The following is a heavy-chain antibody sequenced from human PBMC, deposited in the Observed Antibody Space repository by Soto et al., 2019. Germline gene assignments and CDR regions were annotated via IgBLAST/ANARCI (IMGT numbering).Heavy chain of an antibody. CDR2: VYNSGST. J-gene: IGHJ4*02. D-gene: IGHD6-13*01. CDR1: GGSISSYY. V-gene: IGHV4-59*01. Sequence: SETLSLTCTVSGGSISSYYWSWIRQPPGKGLEWIGYVYNSGSTNYNPSLKSRVTISEDTSKSQFSLKVNSMTAADTAVYYCARYRREAVAGYTLDNWGQGILVT. CDR3: ARYRREAVAGYTLDN.